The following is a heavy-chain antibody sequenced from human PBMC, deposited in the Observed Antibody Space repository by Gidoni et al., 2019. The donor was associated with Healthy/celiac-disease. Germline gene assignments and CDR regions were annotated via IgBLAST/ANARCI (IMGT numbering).Heavy chain of an antibody. D-gene: IGHD6-6*01. V-gene: IGHV3-9*01. J-gene: IGHJ5*02. CDR2: ISWNSGSI. Sequence: EVQLVESGGGLVQPGRSLRLSCAASGFPFDDYAMHWVRQAPGKGLEWVSGISWNSGSIGYADSVKGRFTISRDNAKNSLYLQMNSLRAEDTALYYCAKGGYSSSSKFDPWGQGALVTVSS. CDR3: AKGGYSSSSKFDP. CDR1: GFPFDDYA.